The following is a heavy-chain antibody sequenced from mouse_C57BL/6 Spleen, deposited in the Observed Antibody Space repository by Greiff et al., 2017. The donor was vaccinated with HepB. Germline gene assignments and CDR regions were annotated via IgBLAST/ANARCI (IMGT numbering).Heavy chain of an antibody. CDR1: GYAFSSYW. CDR2: IYPGDGDT. CDR3: ARSGGSNYGYFDV. J-gene: IGHJ1*03. V-gene: IGHV1-80*01. Sequence: VMLVESGAELVKPGASVKISCKASGYAFSSYWMNWVKQRPGKGLEWIGQIYPGDGDTNYNGKFKGKATLTADKSSSTAYMQLSSLTSEDSAVYFCARSGGSNYGYFDVWGTGTTVTVSS. D-gene: IGHD1-1*01.